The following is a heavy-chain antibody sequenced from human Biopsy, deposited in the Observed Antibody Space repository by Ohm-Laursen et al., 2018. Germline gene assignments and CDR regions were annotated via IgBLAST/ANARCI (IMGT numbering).Heavy chain of an antibody. Sequence: GTLSLTCTVSGDSINSSYWTWIRQPPGKGLEWIGHISHTGYTSYKSSLKSRVTISLDTSRKHFSLRLTSLAAADTAVYYCARGSNEYGGLYFPHWGQGTLVTVSS. CDR2: ISHTGYT. CDR3: ARGSNEYGGLYFPH. J-gene: IGHJ1*01. V-gene: IGHV4-59*08. D-gene: IGHD4-23*01. CDR1: GDSINSSY.